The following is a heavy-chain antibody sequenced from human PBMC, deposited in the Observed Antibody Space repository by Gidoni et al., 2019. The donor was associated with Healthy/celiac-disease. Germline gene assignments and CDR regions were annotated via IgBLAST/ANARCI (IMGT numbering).Heavy chain of an antibody. V-gene: IGHV3-23*01. D-gene: IGHD3-22*01. CDR2: ISGSGETT. CDR3: AKDQTDYYDSSGYLAWARSSWYFDL. J-gene: IGHJ2*01. Sequence: EVQMLESGGGLVQPGGSLSLSCAASGFTFRTYALNWVRPAPGKWLEWVSAISGSGETTYYADSVKGRFTISRDNSKNTLDLQMNSLRAEDTAVYYCAKDQTDYYDSSGYLAWARSSWYFDLWGRGTLVTVSS. CDR1: GFTFRTYA.